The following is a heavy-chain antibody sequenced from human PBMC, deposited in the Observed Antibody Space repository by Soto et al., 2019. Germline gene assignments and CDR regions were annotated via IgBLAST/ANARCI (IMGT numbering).Heavy chain of an antibody. CDR2: IDEYGTTI. J-gene: IGHJ4*02. Sequence: EVQLVESGGGLVQPGGSLRLSSATSGFTFSSYWMHWVRQVPGKGLLWVSRIDEYGTTINYADSVRGRFTISRDNGRNTLYLEMNRLRAEDTALYYCTRDIGGKGAYWGPGTLVTVSS. CDR1: GFTFSSYW. CDR3: TRDIGGKGAY. D-gene: IGHD3-10*01. V-gene: IGHV3-74*01.